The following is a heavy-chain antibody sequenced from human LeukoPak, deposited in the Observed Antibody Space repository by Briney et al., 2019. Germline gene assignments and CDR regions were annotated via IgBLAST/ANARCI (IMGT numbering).Heavy chain of an antibody. J-gene: IGHJ4*02. V-gene: IGHV1-2*02. D-gene: IGHD5-12*01. CDR2: INPNSGGT. CDR3: ARGSAYSGYDSGDY. CDR1: VYTFTGYY. Sequence: ASVTVSFKASVYTFTGYYMHWVRQAPGQGLEWMGWINPNSGGTNYAQKFQGRVTMTRDTSISTAYMELSRLRSDDTAVYYCARGSAYSGYDSGDYWGQGTLVTVSS.